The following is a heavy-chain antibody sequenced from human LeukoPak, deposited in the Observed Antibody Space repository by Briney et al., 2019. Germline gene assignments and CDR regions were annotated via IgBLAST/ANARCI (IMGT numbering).Heavy chain of an antibody. Sequence: GGSLRLSCAASGFTFSSYAMHWVRQAPGKGLEYVSAISSNGGSTYYANSVKGRFTISRDNSKNTLYLQMGSLRAEDMAVYYCARESRGASKTYYDYWGQGTLVTVSS. CDR3: ARESRGASKTYYDY. J-gene: IGHJ4*02. V-gene: IGHV3-64*01. CDR2: ISSNGGST. CDR1: GFTFSSYA. D-gene: IGHD6-19*01.